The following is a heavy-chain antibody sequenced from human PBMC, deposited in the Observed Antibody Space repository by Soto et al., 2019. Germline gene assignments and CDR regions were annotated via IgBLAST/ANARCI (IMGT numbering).Heavy chain of an antibody. CDR3: ARQGKGPLIMYY. V-gene: IGHV4-39*01. CDR2: IYYSGCT. CDR1: GGSISSSSYY. J-gene: IGHJ4*02. D-gene: IGHD3-10*01. Sequence: SETLSLTCTVSGGSISSSSYYWGWIRQPPGKGLEWIGSIYYSGCTYYNPSLKSRVTISVDTSKNQLSLKLSSVTAADTAVYYCARQGKGPLIMYYWGQGTLVTVSS.